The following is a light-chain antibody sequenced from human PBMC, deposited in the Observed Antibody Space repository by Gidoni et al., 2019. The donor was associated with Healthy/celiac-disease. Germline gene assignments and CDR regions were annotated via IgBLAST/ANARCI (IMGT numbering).Light chain of an antibody. CDR2: GKN. CDR1: RLRIYY. Sequence: SSEPTQAPAVSVALGQTVRITCQGDRLRIYYASWYQQKPGQAPVLVMYGKNNRPSGIPDRFSGSSSGNTASLTITGAQAEDVADYYCNSRDSSGNHWVFGGGTKLTVL. CDR3: NSRDSSGNHWV. V-gene: IGLV3-19*01. J-gene: IGLJ3*02.